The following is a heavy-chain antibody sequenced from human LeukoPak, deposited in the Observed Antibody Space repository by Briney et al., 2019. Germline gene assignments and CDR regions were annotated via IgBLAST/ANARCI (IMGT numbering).Heavy chain of an antibody. CDR1: GFTFSDYN. J-gene: IGHJ4*02. D-gene: IGHD2-21*01. CDR3: ARGLCGGDCYDY. V-gene: IGHV3-21*01. Sequence: GGSLRLSCAASGFTFSDYNMNWVRQSPEKGLEWVSSISSSSSYMYYADSVKGRFTISRDNAKNSLYLQMNSLRAEDTAVYYCARGLCGGDCYDYWGQGNLVTVSS. CDR2: ISSSSSYM.